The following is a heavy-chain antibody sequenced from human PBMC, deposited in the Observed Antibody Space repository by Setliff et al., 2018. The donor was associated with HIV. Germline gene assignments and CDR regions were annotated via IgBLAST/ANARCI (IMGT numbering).Heavy chain of an antibody. CDR1: GYTLTELS. V-gene: IGHV1-69*13. J-gene: IGHJ6*03. CDR2: IIPIFGTA. Sequence: SVKVSCKVSGYTLTELSIHWVRQAPGQGLEWMGGIIPIFGTANYAQKFQGRVTITADESTSTAYMELSSLRSEDTAVYYCARVRDSNYYYYMDVWGKGTTVTVSS. CDR3: ARVRDSNYYYYMDV. D-gene: IGHD4-4*01.